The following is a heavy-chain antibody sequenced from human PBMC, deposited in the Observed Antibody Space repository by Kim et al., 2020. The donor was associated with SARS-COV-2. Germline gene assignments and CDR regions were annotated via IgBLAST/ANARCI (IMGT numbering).Heavy chain of an antibody. J-gene: IGHJ6*02. CDR3: TRAAGSKTGMDV. Sequence: EDAASVKGRFTISRDESKNSLYLQMHSLETEDTAVYYCTRAAGSKTGMDVWGQGTTVTVSS. D-gene: IGHD2-2*01. V-gene: IGHV3-72*01.